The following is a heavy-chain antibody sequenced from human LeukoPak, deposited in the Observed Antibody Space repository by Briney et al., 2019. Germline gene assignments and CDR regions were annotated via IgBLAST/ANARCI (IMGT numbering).Heavy chain of an antibody. J-gene: IGHJ5*02. CDR2: IYPADSDI. D-gene: IGHD2-15*01. CDR1: GYIINNYW. V-gene: IGHV5-51*01. CDR3: ARQEYCSGGSCYTWFDP. Sequence: KGGASLQISCKGSGYIINNYWIGWVRQLPGKGLEWMGIIYPADSDIRYSPSFQGQVTISADKSISTAYLQWSSLKASDTAMYYCARQEYCSGGSCYTWFDPWGQGTLVTVSS.